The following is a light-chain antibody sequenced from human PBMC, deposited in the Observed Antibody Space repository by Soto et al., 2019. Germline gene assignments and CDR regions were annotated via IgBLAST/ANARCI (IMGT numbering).Light chain of an antibody. CDR3: QQYYSTPLT. J-gene: IGKJ4*01. CDR2: WAS. V-gene: IGKV4-1*01. CDR1: QSVLYSSNNLNY. Sequence: DIVMTQSPDSLAVSLGERATINCKTSQSVLYSSNNLNYLAWYQQKPGQPPKLLIYWASTRESGVPDRFSGSGSGKEFTLTISSLKAEDVAVYYCQQYYSTPLTFGGGTKVEIK.